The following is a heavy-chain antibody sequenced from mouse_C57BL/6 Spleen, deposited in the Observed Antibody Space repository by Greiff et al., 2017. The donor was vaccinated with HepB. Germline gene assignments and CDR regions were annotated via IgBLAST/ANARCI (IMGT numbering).Heavy chain of an antibody. J-gene: IGHJ2*01. V-gene: IGHV1-50*01. CDR1: GYTFTSYW. CDR2: IDPSDSYT. Sequence: QVQLQQPGAELVKPGASVKLSCKASGYTFTSYWMQWVKQRPGQGLEWIGEIDPSDSYTNYNQKFKGKATFTVDTSSSTAYMQLSSLTSEDSAVYYCARGDGRDFDYWGQGTTLTVSS. CDR3: ARGDGRDFDY.